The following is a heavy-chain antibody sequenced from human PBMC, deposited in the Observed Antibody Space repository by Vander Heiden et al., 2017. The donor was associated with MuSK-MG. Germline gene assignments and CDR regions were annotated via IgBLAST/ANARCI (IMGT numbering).Heavy chain of an antibody. CDR3: AKTTTVKTDHYYGMDV. D-gene: IGHD4-4*01. V-gene: IGHV3-23*01. CDR2: IRCSGGST. Sequence: EFQVLVSGGGLVHPVVSLRLSCAASGSPFSSYAVNWVRQAPGKGLEWVSTIRCSGGSTYYAGSVKGRFTVSRDNSKNTLYLQMNSLRAEDTALYYCAKTTTVKTDHYYGMDVWGQGTTVTVSS. CDR1: GSPFSSYA. J-gene: IGHJ6*02.